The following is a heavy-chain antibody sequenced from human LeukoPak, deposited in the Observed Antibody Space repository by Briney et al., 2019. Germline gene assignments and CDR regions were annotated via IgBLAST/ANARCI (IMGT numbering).Heavy chain of an antibody. CDR3: ARIIERNNYGGPYYWYFDL. Sequence: PGGSLRLSCVDSGFTFSTSWMSWVRQAPGKGLEWVANMNHDGSEKYYVDFVKGRFTISRDNARNSLYLQIDSLGVEDTAVYYCARIIERNNYGGPYYWYFDLWGRGILVTVSS. CDR2: MNHDGSEK. J-gene: IGHJ2*01. D-gene: IGHD2-21*01. CDR1: GFTFSTSW. V-gene: IGHV3-7*01.